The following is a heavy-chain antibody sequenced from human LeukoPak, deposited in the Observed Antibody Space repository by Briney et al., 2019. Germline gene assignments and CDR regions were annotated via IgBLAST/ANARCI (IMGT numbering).Heavy chain of an antibody. CDR2: IVVGSRNT. Sequence: GASVKVSCTASGFTFTSSAMQWVRQTRGQRLEWMGWIVVGSRNTNYAQKFQERVTITRDMSTSTAYMELSSLRSEDTAVYYCAASLSPSAFDIWGQGTLVTVSS. J-gene: IGHJ3*02. D-gene: IGHD3-3*02. CDR1: GFTFTSSA. CDR3: AASLSPSAFDI. V-gene: IGHV1-58*02.